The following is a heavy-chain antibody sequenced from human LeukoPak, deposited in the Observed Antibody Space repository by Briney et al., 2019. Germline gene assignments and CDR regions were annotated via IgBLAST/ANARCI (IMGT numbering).Heavy chain of an antibody. CDR2: IRYEVSNK. V-gene: IGHV3-30*02. J-gene: IGHJ4*02. CDR1: GFTFSSYG. Sequence: GGSLRLSCAASGFTFSSYGMHWVRQAPGKGLEWVAFIRYEVSNKYYADSVKGRFTISRDNSKNTLYLQMNSLRAEDTAVYYCAVRDYFDYWGQGTLVTVSS. CDR3: AVRDYFDY.